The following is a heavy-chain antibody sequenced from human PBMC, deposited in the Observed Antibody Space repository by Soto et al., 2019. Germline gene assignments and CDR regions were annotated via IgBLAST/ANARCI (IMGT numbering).Heavy chain of an antibody. Sequence: QLQLQESGPGLAKPSETLSLTCTVSGGSIRSSIYSWGWIRQPPGKGLEWIGTIYYSGNTYYNPSLTSRVXXSXDXXKNQFSMNLRSVTAADTAVYYCARRKAGFATAFDCWGQGTLVTVSS. V-gene: IGHV4-39*01. CDR2: IYYSGNT. CDR1: GGSIRSSIYS. J-gene: IGHJ4*02. CDR3: ARRKAGFATAFDC. D-gene: IGHD1-1*01.